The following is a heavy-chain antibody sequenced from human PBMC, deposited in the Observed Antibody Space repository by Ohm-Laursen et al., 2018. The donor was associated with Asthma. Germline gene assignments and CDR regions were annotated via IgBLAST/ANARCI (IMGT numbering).Heavy chain of an antibody. CDR2: ISYDGSNK. Sequence: SLRLSCTASGFTFSSYGMHWVRQAPGKGLKWVAVISYDGSNKYYADSVKGRFTISRDNSKNTLYLQMNSLRAEDTAVYYCAKDRGYYYGSGSYENWFDPWGQGTLVTVSS. CDR3: AKDRGYYYGSGSYENWFDP. V-gene: IGHV3-30*18. CDR1: GFTFSSYG. D-gene: IGHD3-10*01. J-gene: IGHJ5*02.